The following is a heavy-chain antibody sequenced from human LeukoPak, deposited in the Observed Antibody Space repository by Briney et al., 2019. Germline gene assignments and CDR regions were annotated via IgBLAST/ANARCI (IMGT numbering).Heavy chain of an antibody. D-gene: IGHD2-2*01. Sequence: GGSLRLSCAASGFTFRSYWMHWVRQAPGKGLAWVSRINSDGRSTSYADSVKGRFTISRDNAKNTVNLQMNSLRDEDTAVYYCARDPFGGSSSWGQGTLVTVSS. J-gene: IGHJ4*01. CDR1: GFTFRSYW. CDR3: ARDPFGGSSS. CDR2: INSDGRST. V-gene: IGHV3-74*01.